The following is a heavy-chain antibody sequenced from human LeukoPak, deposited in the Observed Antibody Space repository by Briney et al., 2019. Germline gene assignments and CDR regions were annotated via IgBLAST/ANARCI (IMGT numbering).Heavy chain of an antibody. CDR3: AAVGGLLWFGELLGGFDP. CDR2: IVVGSGNT. V-gene: IGHV1-58*01. J-gene: IGHJ5*02. D-gene: IGHD3-10*01. Sequence: ASVKVSFKASGFTFTISAVQWVRQARGQRLEWIGWIVVGSGNTNYAQKFQERVTITRDMSTSTAYMELSSLRSEDTAVYYCAAVGGLLWFGELLGGFDPWGQGTLVTVSS. CDR1: GFTFTISA.